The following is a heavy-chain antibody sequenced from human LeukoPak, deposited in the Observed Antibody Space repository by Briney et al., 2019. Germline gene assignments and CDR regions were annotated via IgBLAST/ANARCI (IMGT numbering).Heavy chain of an antibody. CDR3: ARARPHITIFGVVINQFDY. V-gene: IGHV1-69*13. CDR1: GFTFSTSA. J-gene: IGHJ4*02. Sequence: SVKVSCKTSGFTFSTSAVQWVRQAPGQGLEWMGGIIPIFGTANYAQKFQGRVTITADESTSTAYMELSSLRSEDTAVYYCARARPHITIFGVVINQFDYWGQGTLVTVSS. D-gene: IGHD3-3*01. CDR2: IIPIFGTA.